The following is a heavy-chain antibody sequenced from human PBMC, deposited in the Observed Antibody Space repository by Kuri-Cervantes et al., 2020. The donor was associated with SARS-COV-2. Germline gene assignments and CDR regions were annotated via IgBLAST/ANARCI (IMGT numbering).Heavy chain of an antibody. CDR2: INHSGST. D-gene: IGHD6-6*01. J-gene: IGHJ6*02. V-gene: IGHV4-34*01. CDR3: ARVLQYSSSSRVRYGMDV. CDR1: GGSISSYY. Sequence: SETLSLTCTVSGGSISSYYWSWIRQPPGKGLEWIGEINHSGSTNYNPSLKSRVTISVDTSKNQFSLKLSSVTAADTAVYYCARVLQYSSSSRVRYGMDVWGQGTTVTVSS.